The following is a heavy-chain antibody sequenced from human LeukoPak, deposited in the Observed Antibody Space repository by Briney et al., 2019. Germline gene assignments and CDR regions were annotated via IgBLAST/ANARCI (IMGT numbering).Heavy chain of an antibody. V-gene: IGHV3-11*01. J-gene: IGHJ6*03. D-gene: IGHD3-3*01. Sequence: GGSLRLSCAASGFTLSDYYMSWIRQAPGKGLEWVSYISSSGSTIYYADSVKGRFTISRDNAKNSLYLQMNSLRAEDTAVYYCARGSYYDFWSGYHLKAYYMDVWGKGTTVTVSS. CDR2: ISSSGSTI. CDR1: GFTLSDYY. CDR3: ARGSYYDFWSGYHLKAYYMDV.